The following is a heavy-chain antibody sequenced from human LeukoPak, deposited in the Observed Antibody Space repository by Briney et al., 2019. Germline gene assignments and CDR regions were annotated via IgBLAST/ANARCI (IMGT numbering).Heavy chain of an antibody. CDR3: ARARDIAVSYFGELLSSETYFDY. CDR1: GDSIRSFN. V-gene: IGHV4-59*01. D-gene: IGHD3-10*01. J-gene: IGHJ4*02. Sequence: SETLSLTCTVSGDSIRSFNWNWIRQPPGKGLEWIGYIYYSGSTNYNPSLKSRVTISLDTSKNQFSLKLTSVTAADTAVYYCARARDIAVSYFGELLSSETYFDYWGQGTLVIVSS. CDR2: IYYSGST.